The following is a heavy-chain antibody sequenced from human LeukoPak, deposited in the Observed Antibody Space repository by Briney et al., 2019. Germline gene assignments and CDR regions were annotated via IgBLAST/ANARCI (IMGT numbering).Heavy chain of an antibody. CDR1: GYTFTSYA. Sequence: ASVKVSCKASGYTFTSYAMNWVRQAPGQGLEWVGWINTNTGNPTYAQGFTGRFVFSLDTSVSTAYLQISSLKAEDTAVYYCARSMAGDSHDAFDIWGQGTMVTVSS. V-gene: IGHV7-4-1*02. CDR3: ARSMAGDSHDAFDI. CDR2: INTNTGNP. J-gene: IGHJ3*02. D-gene: IGHD2-21*02.